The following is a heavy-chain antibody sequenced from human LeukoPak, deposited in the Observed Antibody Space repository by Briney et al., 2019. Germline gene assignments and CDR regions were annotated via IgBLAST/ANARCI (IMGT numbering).Heavy chain of an antibody. Sequence: PGGSLRLSCAASGFTFSIYAMSWVRQAPGKGLEWVSNLYNDAFDSATHYADSVKGRFTISRDNSQNTLYLQMNSLRAEDTAMYYCAREIGGGLHYFHSWGQGTPVTVSS. CDR2: LYNDAFDSAT. D-gene: IGHD1-26*01. CDR3: AREIGGGLHYFHS. J-gene: IGHJ4*02. V-gene: IGHV3-23*03. CDR1: GFTFSIYA.